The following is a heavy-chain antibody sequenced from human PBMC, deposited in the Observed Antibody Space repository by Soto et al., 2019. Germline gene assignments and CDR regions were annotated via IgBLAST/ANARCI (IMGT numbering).Heavy chain of an antibody. D-gene: IGHD6-13*01. CDR3: ATYKSNWFYYGMDV. CDR1: GFTFSSYT. Sequence: GGSLRLSCAASGFTFSSYTMNWVRQAPGKGLEWVSSINTPSSVINYAGSVKGRFTISRDNAKNSLYLQMSSLRAEDTAVYYCATYKSNWFYYGMDVWGQGTTVTVSS. J-gene: IGHJ6*02. CDR2: INTPSSVI. V-gene: IGHV3-21*06.